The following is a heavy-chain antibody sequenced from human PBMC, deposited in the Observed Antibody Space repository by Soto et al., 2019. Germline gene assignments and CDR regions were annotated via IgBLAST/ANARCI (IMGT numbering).Heavy chain of an antibody. J-gene: IGHJ6*02. Sequence: SVKVSCKASGGTFSSYAISWLRQSPGQGLEWMGGIIPIFGTANYAQKFQGRVTITADESTSTAYMELSSLRSEDTAVYYCARARGMMGDPGSPYYYGMDVWGQGTTVTVSS. V-gene: IGHV1-69*13. CDR1: GGTFSSYA. D-gene: IGHD1-26*01. CDR3: ARARGMMGDPGSPYYYGMDV. CDR2: IIPIFGTA.